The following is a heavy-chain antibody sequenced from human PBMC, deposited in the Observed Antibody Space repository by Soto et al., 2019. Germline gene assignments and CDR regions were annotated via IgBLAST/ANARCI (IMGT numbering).Heavy chain of an antibody. Sequence: SVKVSCKASGGTFSSYAISWVRQAPGQGLEWMGGIIPIFGTANYAQKFQGRVTITADESTSTAYMELSSLRSEDTAVYYCARTCSGGSCYSLPYNWFDPWGQGTLVTVSS. J-gene: IGHJ5*02. CDR2: IIPIFGTA. CDR1: GGTFSSYA. D-gene: IGHD2-15*01. V-gene: IGHV1-69*13. CDR3: ARTCSGGSCYSLPYNWFDP.